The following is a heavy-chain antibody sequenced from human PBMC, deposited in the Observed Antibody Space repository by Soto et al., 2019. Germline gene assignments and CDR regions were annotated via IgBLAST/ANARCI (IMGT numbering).Heavy chain of an antibody. V-gene: IGHV3-23*01. CDR1: GFTFSNYA. Sequence: GGSLRLSCAGSGFTFSNYAMSWVRQAPGKGLEWVSAISSAVNTYYADSVKGRFTISRDNSKNTLSLQMNSLRAEDTAVYYCAKQVRDGTSSPYYFDYWGQGTLVTVS. CDR3: AKQVRDGTSSPYYFDY. J-gene: IGHJ4*02. D-gene: IGHD6-6*01. CDR2: ISSAVNT.